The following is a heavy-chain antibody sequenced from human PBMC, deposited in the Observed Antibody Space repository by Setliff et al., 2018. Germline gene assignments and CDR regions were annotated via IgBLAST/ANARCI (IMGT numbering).Heavy chain of an antibody. D-gene: IGHD3-10*01. Sequence: GASVKVSCKASGYTFTGYYMHWVRQAPGQGLEWMGWINPNSGGTNYAQKFQGRVTMTRDTSISTAYMELSRLRSDDTAVYYCARDYHLPRGNYYGSGSYQGLWGQGTLVTVLL. J-gene: IGHJ4*02. CDR3: ARDYHLPRGNYYGSGSYQGL. CDR1: GYTFTGYY. V-gene: IGHV1-2*02. CDR2: INPNSGGT.